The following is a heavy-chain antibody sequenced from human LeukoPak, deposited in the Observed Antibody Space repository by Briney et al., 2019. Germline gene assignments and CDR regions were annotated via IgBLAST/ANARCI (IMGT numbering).Heavy chain of an antibody. V-gene: IGHV1-8*01. J-gene: IGHJ4*02. Sequence: GASVKVSCKTSGYTFTNYDINWVRQAPGQGLEWMGWMNPKSGNTGSAQRFQGRVTMTRDTSISTAYMELVSLRSEDTAVYYCARVWGAIDYWGQGTLVTVSS. CDR1: GYTFTNYD. CDR3: ARVWGAIDY. CDR2: MNPKSGNT. D-gene: IGHD1-26*01.